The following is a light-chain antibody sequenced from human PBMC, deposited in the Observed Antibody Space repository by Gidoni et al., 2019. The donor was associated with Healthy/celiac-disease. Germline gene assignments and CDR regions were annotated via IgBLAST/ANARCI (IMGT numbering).Light chain of an antibody. CDR1: QSVSSY. CDR3: QQRSNWPQLT. Sequence: ELVLTQSPATLSSSPGERATLSCRASQSVSSYLAWYQQKPGQAPRLLIYDASNRATGIPARFSGSGSGTDFTLTISSLEPEDFAVYYCQQRSNWPQLTFGGGTKVEIK. J-gene: IGKJ4*01. CDR2: DAS. V-gene: IGKV3-11*01.